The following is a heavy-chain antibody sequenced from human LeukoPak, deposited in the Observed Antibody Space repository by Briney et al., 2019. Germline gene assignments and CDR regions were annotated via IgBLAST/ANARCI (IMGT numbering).Heavy chain of an antibody. CDR3: AKDLGGYSSGWDFDY. Sequence: GGSLRLSCVGSRFTISKYWMHWVRQAPGTGLVWVSRIHPDGSITTYADSVKGRFTISRDNAENTLYLQMNSLRAEDTGVYYCAKDLGGYSSGWDFDYWGQGTLVTVSS. D-gene: IGHD6-19*01. J-gene: IGHJ4*02. CDR2: IHPDGSIT. CDR1: RFTISKYW. V-gene: IGHV3-74*03.